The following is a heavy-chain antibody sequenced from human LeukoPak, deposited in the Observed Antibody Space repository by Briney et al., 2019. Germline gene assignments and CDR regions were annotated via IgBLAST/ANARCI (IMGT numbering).Heavy chain of an antibody. D-gene: IGHD2-8*01. CDR1: GFTFSNFA. J-gene: IGHJ4*02. V-gene: IGHV3-66*04. CDR2: IYSGGST. CDR3: ARQMAY. Sequence: PGGSLRLSCAASGFTFSNFAMTWVRLAPGKGLEWVSVIYSGGSTYYADSVKGRFTISRDNSKNTLYLQMNSPRAEDTAVYYCARQMAYWGQGTLVTVSS.